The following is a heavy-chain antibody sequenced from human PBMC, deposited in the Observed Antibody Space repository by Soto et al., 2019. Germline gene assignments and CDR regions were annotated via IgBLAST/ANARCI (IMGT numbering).Heavy chain of an antibody. J-gene: IGHJ5*02. CDR1: GVSFSGYY. V-gene: IGHV4-34*01. CDR3: ARGYPSYYDILTGYYRRVGWFDP. CDR2: INHSGST. Sequence: WETLSLTCAFYGVSFSGYYWSWIRHPPGKGLEWIGEINHSGSTNYNPSLKSRVTISVGTSKNQFSLKLSSVTAADTAVYYCARGYPSYYDILTGYYRRVGWFDPWGQGTLVNLSS. D-gene: IGHD3-9*01.